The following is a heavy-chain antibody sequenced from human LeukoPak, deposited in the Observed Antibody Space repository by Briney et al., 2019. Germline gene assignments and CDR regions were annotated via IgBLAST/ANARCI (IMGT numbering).Heavy chain of an antibody. D-gene: IGHD3-9*01. V-gene: IGHV4-59*08. Sequence: SETLSLTCTVSGGSISSYCWSWIRQPPGKGLEWIGYIYYSGSTNYNPSLKSRVTISVDTSKNQFSLKLSSVTAADTAVYYCARHLAGYDSDWGQGTLVTVSS. CDR1: GGSISSYC. J-gene: IGHJ4*02. CDR2: IYYSGST. CDR3: ARHLAGYDSD.